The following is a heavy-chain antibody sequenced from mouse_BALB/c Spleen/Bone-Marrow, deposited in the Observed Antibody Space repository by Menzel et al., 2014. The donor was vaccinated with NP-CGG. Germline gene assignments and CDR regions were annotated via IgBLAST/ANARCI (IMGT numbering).Heavy chain of an antibody. V-gene: IGHV1-9*01. CDR1: GYTFSSYW. D-gene: IGHD1-2*01. Sequence: QVQLQQSGAELMKPGASVKISCKATGYTFSSYWLEWVKQRPGHGLEWIGEILPGSASNNYNEKFKGKATFAADTSSNTAYMQLSSLTSEDSAVYYCARGGYYGPRFAFWGQGTLVTVSA. CDR3: ARGGYYGPRFAF. J-gene: IGHJ3*01. CDR2: ILPGSASN.